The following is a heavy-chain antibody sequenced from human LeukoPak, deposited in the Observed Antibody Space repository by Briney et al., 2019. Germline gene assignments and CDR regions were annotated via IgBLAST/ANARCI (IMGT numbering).Heavy chain of an antibody. Sequence: GASVKVSCKASGYTFTSYGISWVRQAPGQGLEWMGWISAYNGNTNYAQKLQGRVTMTTDTSTSTAYMELRSLRSDDTAVYYCARTRQQLPPNWFDPWGQGTLVTVSS. J-gene: IGHJ5*02. CDR3: ARTRQQLPPNWFDP. CDR1: GYTFTSYG. D-gene: IGHD6-13*01. V-gene: IGHV1-18*01. CDR2: ISAYNGNT.